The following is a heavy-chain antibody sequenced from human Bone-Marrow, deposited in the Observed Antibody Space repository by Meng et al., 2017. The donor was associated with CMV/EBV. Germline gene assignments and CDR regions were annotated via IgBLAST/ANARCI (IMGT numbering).Heavy chain of an antibody. Sequence: ASVKVSCKASGYTFTGYYMHWVRQAPGQGLEWMGWINPNSGGTNYAQKFQGRVTMTRDTSISTAYMELSSLRSDDTAVYYCARDVRLYCSSTRYYPGYWGQGTLVTVSS. CDR2: INPNSGGT. V-gene: IGHV1-2*02. D-gene: IGHD2-2*01. J-gene: IGHJ4*02. CDR1: GYTFTGYY. CDR3: ARDVRLYCSSTRYYPGY.